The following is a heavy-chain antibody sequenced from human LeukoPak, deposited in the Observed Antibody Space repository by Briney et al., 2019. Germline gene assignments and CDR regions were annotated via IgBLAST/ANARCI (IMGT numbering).Heavy chain of an antibody. V-gene: IGHV1-2*02. CDR1: GYTFTGYY. D-gene: IGHD3-10*01. Sequence: ASVKLSFTSSGYTFTGYYMHWMRQAPGQGLEWIGWINPNTGGTTFAQKFQGRVTMTRDTSISTAYMELSSLRSDDTAMYYCARGVGSSWFRPWGQGTLVTVSS. J-gene: IGHJ5*02. CDR3: ARGVGSSWFRP. CDR2: INPNTGGT.